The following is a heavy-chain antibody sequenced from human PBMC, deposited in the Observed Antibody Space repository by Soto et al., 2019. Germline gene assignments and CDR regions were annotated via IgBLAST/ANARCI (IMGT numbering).Heavy chain of an antibody. CDR2: IIPIFGTA. Sequence: SVKVSCKASGGTFSSYAISWVRQAPGQGLEWMGGIIPIFGTANYAQKFQGRVTITADESTSTAYMELSSLRSEDTAVYYCARDRAGYYDRSGYYYVPDYYGMDVWGQGTTVTVSS. CDR3: ARDRAGYYDRSGYYYVPDYYGMDV. J-gene: IGHJ6*02. CDR1: GGTFSSYA. V-gene: IGHV1-69*13. D-gene: IGHD3-22*01.